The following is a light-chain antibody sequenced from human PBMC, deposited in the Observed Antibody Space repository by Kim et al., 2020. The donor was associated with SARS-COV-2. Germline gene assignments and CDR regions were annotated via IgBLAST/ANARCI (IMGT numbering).Light chain of an antibody. CDR2: QDS. CDR3: QAWDSSTAYV. V-gene: IGLV3-1*01. J-gene: IGLJ1*01. Sequence: VSPGQTTSIPCSGDKLGNKYACWYQQKPAQSPELVIYQDSKRPSGIPERFSGSNSGNTATLTISGTQAMDEADYYCQAWDSSTAYVFGTGTKVTV. CDR1: KLGNKY.